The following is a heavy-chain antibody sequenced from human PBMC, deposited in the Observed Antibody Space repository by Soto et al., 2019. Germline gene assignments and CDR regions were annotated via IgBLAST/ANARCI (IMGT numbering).Heavy chain of an antibody. D-gene: IGHD3-22*01. CDR3: ANQIYYYDSSGYSHDALDI. Sequence: WGSLRLSCAASGFTFSSYAMSWVRQAPGKGLEWVSAISGSGGSTYYADSVKGRFTISRDNSKNTLYLQMNSLRAEDTAVYYCANQIYYYDSSGYSHDALDIWGQGTMVTVSS. J-gene: IGHJ3*02. V-gene: IGHV3-23*01. CDR1: GFTFSSYA. CDR2: ISGSGGST.